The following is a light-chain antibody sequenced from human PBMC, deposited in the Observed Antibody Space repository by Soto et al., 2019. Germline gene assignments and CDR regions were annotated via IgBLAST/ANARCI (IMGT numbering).Light chain of an antibody. CDR2: DAS. Sequence: EIVMTQSPATLSVSPGERATLSCRASQSVSSKLAWYQQKPGQAPRLLIYDASSRATGIPARFSGSGSGTXXXXXIXXXQSEDFAVYYCQQYNNWPLSFGGGTKVEIK. V-gene: IGKV3-15*01. J-gene: IGKJ4*01. CDR3: QQYNNWPLS. CDR1: QSVSSK.